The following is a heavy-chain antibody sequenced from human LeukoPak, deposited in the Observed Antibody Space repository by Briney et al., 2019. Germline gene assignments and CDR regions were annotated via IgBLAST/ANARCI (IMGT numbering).Heavy chain of an antibody. J-gene: IGHJ4*02. CDR1: GYSLSSGYY. CDR3: ARSKSTIFGVVIAYIDY. Sequence: SETLSLTCTVSGYSLSSGYYWGWIRQPPGKGLEWIGSIYHIGSTYYNPSLKSRVTISADTSKNQLSLKLSSVTAADTAVYYCARSKSTIFGVVIAYIDYWGQGTLVTVSS. V-gene: IGHV4-38-2*02. CDR2: IYHIGST. D-gene: IGHD3-3*01.